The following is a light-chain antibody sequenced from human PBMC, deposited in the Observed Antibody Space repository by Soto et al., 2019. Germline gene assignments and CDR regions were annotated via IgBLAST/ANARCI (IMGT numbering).Light chain of an antibody. CDR3: QSYDSSLSASVV. CDR2: EVT. J-gene: IGLJ2*01. CDR1: SSDVGLSDY. Sequence: QSALTQPPSASGSPGQSVTISCTGTSSDVGLSDYVSWYQQHPGKPPKLIIYEVTRRPSDVPARFSGSKSGNTASLTVSGLQAEDEADYYCQSYDSSLSASVVFGGGTQLTVL. V-gene: IGLV2-8*01.